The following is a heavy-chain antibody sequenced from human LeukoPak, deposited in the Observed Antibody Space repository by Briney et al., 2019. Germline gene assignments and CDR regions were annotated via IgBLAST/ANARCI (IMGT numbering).Heavy chain of an antibody. CDR2: ISAYNGNT. CDR1: GYTFTSYG. J-gene: IGHJ4*02. CDR3: ARDPSGGGYFDY. D-gene: IGHD6-19*01. Sequence: ASVKVSCKASGYTFTSYGISWVRQAPGQGLEWMGWISAYNGNTNYAQKLQGRVTTTTDTSTSTAYMELSSLRSEDMAVYYCARDPSGGGYFDYWGQGTLVTVSS. V-gene: IGHV1-18*03.